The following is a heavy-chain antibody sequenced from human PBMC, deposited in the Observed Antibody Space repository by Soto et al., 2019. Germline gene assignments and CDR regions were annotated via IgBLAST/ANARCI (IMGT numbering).Heavy chain of an antibody. CDR2: VNHSGTT. V-gene: IGHV4-34*01. CDR3: ARGIGYCSSINCYSSRRLRFDS. D-gene: IGHD2-2*01. Sequence: SETLSLTCAVYGGSFSGYYWTWIRQSPEKGLEWIGEVNHSGTTYYNPSLKTRVTISVHTPKNQFSLKMSSVTAADTAVYYCARGIGYCSSINCYSSRRLRFDSWGQGTLVTVSS. J-gene: IGHJ4*02. CDR1: GGSFSGYY.